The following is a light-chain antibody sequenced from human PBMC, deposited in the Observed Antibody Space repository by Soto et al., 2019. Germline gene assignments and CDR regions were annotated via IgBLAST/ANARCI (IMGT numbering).Light chain of an antibody. V-gene: IGKV1-5*03. Sequence: DIQMTQSPSTLSASVGDRLTITCRASQSVSTSLAWYQQKPGIAPKLLIYQASSLENGVPSRFSGSGPGTEFTLTISSLQPDDFATYYCQQYNSYRTFGQGTK. J-gene: IGKJ1*01. CDR3: QQYNSYRT. CDR2: QAS. CDR1: QSVSTS.